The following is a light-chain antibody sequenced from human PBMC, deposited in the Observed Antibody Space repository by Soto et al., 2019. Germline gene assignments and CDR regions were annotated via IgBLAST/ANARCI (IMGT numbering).Light chain of an antibody. J-gene: IGLJ1*01. V-gene: IGLV2-14*03. CDR3: SSYTSSSTYV. CDR1: SSDVGGYNY. Sequence: QSALTQPASVSGAPGQSIAISCTGTSSDVGGYNYVSWYQHHPGKAPKLMVYDVSNRPSGVSNRFSGSKSGNTASLTISGLQAEDEAEYYCSSYTSSSTYVFGTGTKLTV. CDR2: DVS.